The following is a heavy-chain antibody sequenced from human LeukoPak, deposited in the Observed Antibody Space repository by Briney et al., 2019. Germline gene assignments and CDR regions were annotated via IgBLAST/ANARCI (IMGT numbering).Heavy chain of an antibody. CDR1: GFTFSSYA. D-gene: IGHD3-3*01. J-gene: IGHJ4*02. V-gene: IGHV3-23*01. CDR2: ISGSGDGT. Sequence: GGSLRLSCAASGFTFSSYAMNWVRQAPRKGLEWVSAISGSGDGTYYADSVKGRFTISRDNSKNTVYLQMSSLRAEDTAIYHCAKDLTIFGVITPNHNYWGQGTLVTVSS. CDR3: AKDLTIFGVITPNHNY.